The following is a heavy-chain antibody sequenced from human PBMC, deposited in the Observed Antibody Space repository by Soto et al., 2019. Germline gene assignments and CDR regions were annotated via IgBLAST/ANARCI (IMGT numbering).Heavy chain of an antibody. CDR2: IWYDGSNK. CDR1: GFTFSSYG. D-gene: IGHD3-10*01. V-gene: IGHV3-33*01. Sequence: QVQLVESGGGVVQPGRSLRLSCAASGFTFSSYGMHWVRQAPGKGLEWVAVIWYDGSNKYYADSVKGRFTISRDNSKNTLYLQMNSLRDEDTAVYYCARGDYGSGSFDYWGQGTLVTVSS. CDR3: ARGDYGSGSFDY. J-gene: IGHJ4*02.